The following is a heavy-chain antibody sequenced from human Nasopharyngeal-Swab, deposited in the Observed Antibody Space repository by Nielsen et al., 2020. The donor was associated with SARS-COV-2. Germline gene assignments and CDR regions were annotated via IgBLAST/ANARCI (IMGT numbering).Heavy chain of an antibody. CDR3: AKGNVTLIRGVIENYYYYGMDV. Sequence: WVRQAPGQGLEWMGGIIPTFGTAKYAQKFQGRVTITADESTSTAYMELSSLRSEDTAVYYCAKGNVTLIRGVIENYYYYGMDVWGQGTTVTVSS. V-gene: IGHV1-69*01. D-gene: IGHD3-10*01. CDR2: IIPTFGTA. J-gene: IGHJ6*02.